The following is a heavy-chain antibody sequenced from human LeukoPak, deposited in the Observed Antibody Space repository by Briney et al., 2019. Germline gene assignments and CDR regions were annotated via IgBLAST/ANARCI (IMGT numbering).Heavy chain of an antibody. J-gene: IGHJ5*02. V-gene: IGHV3-23*01. D-gene: IGHD2-2*01. CDR3: ARDQPHAASWFDP. CDR1: TINFSDYG. Sequence: GGSLRLSCAASTINFSDYGMDWVRQAPGRGLEWVSTINPTGVRTYYADSVRGRFTISRDNSKNTVFLQINSLRVEDTAIYYCARDQPHAASWFDPWGQGALVTVSS. CDR2: INPTGVRT.